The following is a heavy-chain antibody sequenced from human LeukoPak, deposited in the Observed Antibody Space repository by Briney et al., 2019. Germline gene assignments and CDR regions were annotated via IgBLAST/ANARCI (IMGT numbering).Heavy chain of an antibody. CDR2: INPNSGGT. CDR1: GYTFTGYY. J-gene: IGHJ6*02. D-gene: IGHD1-7*01. Sequence: ASVQVSCKASGYTFTGYYMHWVRQAPGQGLEWMGWINPNSGGTNYAQKFQGWVTMTRDTSISTAYMELSRLRSDDTAVYYCARGITGTTYYGMDVWGQGTTVTVSS. V-gene: IGHV1-2*04. CDR3: ARGITGTTYYGMDV.